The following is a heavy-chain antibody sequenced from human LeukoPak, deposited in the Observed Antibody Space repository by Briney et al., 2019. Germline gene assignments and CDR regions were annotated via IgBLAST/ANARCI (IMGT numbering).Heavy chain of an antibody. CDR2: IWYDGSEK. D-gene: IGHD2-2*02. CDR1: GFTFSTYG. CDR3: ARDYGHTPDY. Sequence: GGSLRLSCAASGFTFSTYGMHWVRQAPGKGLEWVAVIWYDGSEKHYADSVKGRFTISRDDSKNTVYLQMNSLRAEDTAIYYCARDYGHTPDYWGQGTLVTVSS. J-gene: IGHJ4*02. V-gene: IGHV3-33*01.